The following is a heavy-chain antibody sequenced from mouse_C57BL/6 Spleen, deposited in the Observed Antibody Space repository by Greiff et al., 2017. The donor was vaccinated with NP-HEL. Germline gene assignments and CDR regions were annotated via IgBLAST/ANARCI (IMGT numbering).Heavy chain of an antibody. CDR3: ASHSSGYIAWFAY. J-gene: IGHJ3*01. CDR2: IYPGSGST. Sequence: QVQLQQPGAELVKPGASVKMSCKASGYTFTSYWITWVKQRPGQGLEWIGDIYPGSGSTNYNEKFKSKATLTVDTSSSTAYMQLSSLTSEDSAVYCCASHSSGYIAWFAYWGQGTLVTVSA. CDR1: GYTFTSYW. D-gene: IGHD3-2*02. V-gene: IGHV1-55*01.